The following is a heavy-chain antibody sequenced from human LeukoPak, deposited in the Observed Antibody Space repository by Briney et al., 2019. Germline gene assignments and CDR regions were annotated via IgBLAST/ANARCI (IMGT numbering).Heavy chain of an antibody. CDR2: IYHSGST. Sequence: SETLSLTCTVSGGSISSGGYYWSWIRQPPGKGLEWIGYIYHSGSTYYNPSLKSRVTISVDRSKNQFSLKLSSVTAADTAVYYCARGGSEQLVQDYYYYYMDVWGKGTTVTVSS. CDR3: ARGGSEQLVQDYYYYYMDV. J-gene: IGHJ6*03. CDR1: GGSISSGGYY. V-gene: IGHV4-30-2*01. D-gene: IGHD6-6*01.